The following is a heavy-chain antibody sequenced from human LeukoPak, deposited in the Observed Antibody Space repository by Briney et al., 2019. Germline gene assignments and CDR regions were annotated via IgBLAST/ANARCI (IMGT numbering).Heavy chain of an antibody. Sequence: GGSLRLSCAASGFTFTSYGMHWVRQPPGKGLEWVAFIRYDGSNKYYADSVKGRFTISRDNSKNTLYLQMNSLRAEDTAVYYCAETNYGDLYYYYYMDVWGKGTTVTVSS. CDR2: IRYDGSNK. CDR3: AETNYGDLYYYYYMDV. V-gene: IGHV3-30*02. J-gene: IGHJ6*03. D-gene: IGHD4-17*01. CDR1: GFTFTSYG.